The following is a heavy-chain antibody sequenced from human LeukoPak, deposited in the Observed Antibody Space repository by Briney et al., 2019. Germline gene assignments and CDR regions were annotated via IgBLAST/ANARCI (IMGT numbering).Heavy chain of an antibody. CDR1: GGSISNYF. D-gene: IGHD5-12*01. CDR3: ARTGDQSYSSYINP. J-gene: IGHJ5*02. V-gene: IGHV4-4*07. Sequence: SETLSLTCTVSGGSISNYFWSWIRQPAGKGLEWLGRIYSSGNTNYNPSLKSRVTMSVDTSKNQFSLKLSSVTAADTAVYYCARTGDQSYSSYINPWGQGTLVTVSS. CDR2: IYSSGNT.